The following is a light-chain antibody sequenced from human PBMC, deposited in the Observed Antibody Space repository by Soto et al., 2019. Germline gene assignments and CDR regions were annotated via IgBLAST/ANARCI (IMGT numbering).Light chain of an antibody. CDR2: GAS. J-gene: IGKJ2*01. CDR3: QQYNNWPPYT. Sequence: EIVMTQSPATLSVSPGERATLSCRASQSVSSNLAWYQQKPGQAPRLLIYGASTRATGIPARFSGSGSGTEFNHTISSLQSEDFAVYYCQQYNNWPPYTFGQGTKLEIK. V-gene: IGKV3-15*01. CDR1: QSVSSN.